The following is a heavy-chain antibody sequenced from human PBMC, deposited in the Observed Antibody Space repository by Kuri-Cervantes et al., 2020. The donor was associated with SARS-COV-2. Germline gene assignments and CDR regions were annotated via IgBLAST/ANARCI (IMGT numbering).Heavy chain of an antibody. D-gene: IGHD4-11*01. CDR2: INPNSGGT. CDR3: ARGSTDYSNGGYYYYYMDV. CDR1: GYTFTGYY. J-gene: IGHJ6*03. V-gene: IGHV1-2*02. Sequence: ASVNVSCKASGYTFTGYYMHWVRQAPGQGLEWMGWINPNSGGTNYAQKFQGRVTMTRDTSISTAYMELSRLRPDDTAVYYCARGSTDYSNGGYYYYYMDVWGKGTTVTVSS.